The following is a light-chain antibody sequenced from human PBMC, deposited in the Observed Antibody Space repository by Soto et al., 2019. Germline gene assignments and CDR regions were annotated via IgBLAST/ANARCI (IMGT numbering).Light chain of an antibody. CDR3: QQSYRKPAT. CDR2: AAS. CDR1: QNILTF. Sequence: EIQMTQSPSSLSASIGDRITITCRASQNILTFLNWYQQRSGKAPKLLVVAASSLDTGVPSRFSGSGSATEFSLTITSLHPEDVATYYCQQSYRKPATFGQGTKLEIK. J-gene: IGKJ2*01. V-gene: IGKV1-39*01.